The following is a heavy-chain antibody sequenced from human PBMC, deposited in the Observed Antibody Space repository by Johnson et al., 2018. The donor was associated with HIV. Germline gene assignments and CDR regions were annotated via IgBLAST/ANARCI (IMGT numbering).Heavy chain of an antibody. Sequence: QVQLVESGGGVVQPGRSLRLSCAVSQFTFGRYGMHWVRQAPGKGLEWVGSISYDGSDKYHTNSLWGRFIVSRDNSKNTLYLQMNNLRPEDTAVYYCAKDGQWLVSPGGAFDIWGQGTMVTVSS. J-gene: IGHJ3*02. CDR1: QFTFGRYG. CDR3: AKDGQWLVSPGGAFDI. CDR2: ISYDGSDK. D-gene: IGHD6-19*01. V-gene: IGHV3-30*05.